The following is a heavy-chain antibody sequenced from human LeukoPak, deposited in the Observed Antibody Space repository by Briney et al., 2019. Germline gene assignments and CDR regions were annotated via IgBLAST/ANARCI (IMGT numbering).Heavy chain of an antibody. D-gene: IGHD3/OR15-3a*01. Sequence: ASVKVSCKASGYIFMQYGISWVRQAPGQGLEWMAWISTYNGNANYAQKFQGRVTMTTDTSTSTAYMELRSLRSDDTAVYYCARRTGYTSYYMDVWGQGTTVIVSS. V-gene: IGHV1-18*01. CDR2: ISTYNGNA. CDR3: ARRTGYTSYYMDV. CDR1: GYIFMQYG. J-gene: IGHJ6*03.